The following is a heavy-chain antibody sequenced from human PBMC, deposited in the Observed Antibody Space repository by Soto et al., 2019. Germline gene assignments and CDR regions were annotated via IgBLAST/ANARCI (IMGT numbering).Heavy chain of an antibody. J-gene: IGHJ4*02. CDR2: ISGSGDST. Sequence: EVRLLESGGGLVQPGGSLRLSCAASGFTFSYYAMSWVRQAPGKGLEWVSAISGSGDSTYYADSVKGRFTVSRDNSKNTLFLQMNSLRVEDTAVYYCAKVVCGGDAYNDCWGQGTVVTVSS. V-gene: IGHV3-23*01. D-gene: IGHD3-16*01. CDR3: AKVVCGGDAYNDC. CDR1: GFTFSYYA.